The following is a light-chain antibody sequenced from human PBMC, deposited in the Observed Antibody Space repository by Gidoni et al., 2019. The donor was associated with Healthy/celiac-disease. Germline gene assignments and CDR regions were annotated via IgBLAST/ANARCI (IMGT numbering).Light chain of an antibody. CDR2: GKN. J-gene: IGLJ2*01. CDR3: NSRDSSGNQGV. V-gene: IGLV3-19*01. Sequence: SSELTQDPAVSVALGQTVRITCQGDSLRSYYASWYQQKTGQAPVLVIYGKNNRPSGIPDRFSGSSSGNTASLTITGAQAEDEADYYCNSRDSSGNQGVFGGGTKLTVL. CDR1: SLRSYY.